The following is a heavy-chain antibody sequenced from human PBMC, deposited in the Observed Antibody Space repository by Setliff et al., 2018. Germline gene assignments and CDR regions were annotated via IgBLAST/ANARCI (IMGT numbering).Heavy chain of an antibody. CDR2: IYPGDSDT. Sequence: PGESLKISCKGSGYSFTSYWIGWVRQMPGKGLEWMGIIYPGDSDTRYSPSFQGQVTISADKSISTAYLQWSSLKASDTAMYYCARFNGPRLEYNWFDPWGQGTLVTVSS. J-gene: IGHJ5*02. V-gene: IGHV5-51*01. D-gene: IGHD2-8*01. CDR3: ARFNGPRLEYNWFDP. CDR1: GYSFTSYW.